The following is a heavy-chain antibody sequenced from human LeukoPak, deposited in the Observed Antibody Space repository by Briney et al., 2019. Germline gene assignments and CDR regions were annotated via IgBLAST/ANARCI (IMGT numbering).Heavy chain of an antibody. Sequence: KAGGSLRLSCAGSGFAFSHYIMNWVRQAPGKGLEWLSSIGGTNGLIYYSDSAKGRFTVFRDNAKNSVYLQMSSLRVDDTAIYYCVREIGDDTIWNESFDIWGQGTMVTVSS. CDR2: IGGTNGLI. J-gene: IGHJ3*02. CDR1: GFAFSHYI. V-gene: IGHV3-21*04. D-gene: IGHD3-10*01. CDR3: VREIGDDTIWNESFDI.